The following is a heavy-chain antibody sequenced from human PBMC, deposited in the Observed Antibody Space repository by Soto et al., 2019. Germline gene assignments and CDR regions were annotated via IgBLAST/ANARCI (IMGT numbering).Heavy chain of an antibody. CDR2: ISYDGSNK. J-gene: IGHJ4*02. Sequence: QVQLVESGGGVVQPGRSLRLSCAASGFTFSSYGMHWVRQAPGKGLEWVAVISYDGSNKYYADSVKGRFTISRDNSKNTLYLQMNSLRAEDTAVYYCAKDLAVADPRGYFDYWGQGTLVTVSS. V-gene: IGHV3-30*18. D-gene: IGHD6-19*01. CDR3: AKDLAVADPRGYFDY. CDR1: GFTFSSYG.